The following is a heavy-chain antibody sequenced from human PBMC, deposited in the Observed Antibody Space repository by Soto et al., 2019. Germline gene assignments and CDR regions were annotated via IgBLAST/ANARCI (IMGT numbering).Heavy chain of an antibody. CDR1: GFTFSNYW. V-gene: IGHV3-7*03. J-gene: IGHJ4*02. CDR2: MKPDGGEI. CDR3: VRDRGYSSFDF. Sequence: PGGSLRLSCAASGFTFSNYWMSWVRQPPGKGLEWVANMKPDGGEINYVDSVKGRFTISRENAKNSLHLQMSSLRVEDTAVYYCVRDRGYSSFDFWGQGTPVTVSS. D-gene: IGHD4-4*01.